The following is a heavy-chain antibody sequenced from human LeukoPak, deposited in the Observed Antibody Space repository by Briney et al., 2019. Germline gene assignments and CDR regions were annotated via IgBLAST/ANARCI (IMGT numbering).Heavy chain of an antibody. CDR1: GYSFTSYW. CDR2: IYPGDSDT. CDR3: AGHVEGMVRGVRDWYFDL. V-gene: IGHV5-51*01. Sequence: GESLKISCKGSGYSFTSYWIGWVRQMPGKGLEWMGIIYPGDSDTRYSPSFQGQVTISADKSISTAYLQWSSLKASDTAMYYCAGHVEGMVRGVRDWYFDLWGRGTLVTVSS. D-gene: IGHD3-10*01. J-gene: IGHJ2*01.